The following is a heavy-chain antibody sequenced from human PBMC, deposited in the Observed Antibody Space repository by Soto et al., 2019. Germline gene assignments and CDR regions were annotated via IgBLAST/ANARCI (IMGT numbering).Heavy chain of an antibody. CDR3: ARDCSSTSCSLHAFDI. CDR1: GFTFSSYG. J-gene: IGHJ3*02. Sequence: GGSLRLSCAASGFTFSSYGMHWVRQAPGKGLEWVAVIWYDGSNKYYADSVKGRFTISRDNSKNTLYLQMNSLRAEDTAVYYCARDCSSTSCSLHAFDIWGQGTMVTVSS. D-gene: IGHD2-2*01. CDR2: IWYDGSNK. V-gene: IGHV3-33*01.